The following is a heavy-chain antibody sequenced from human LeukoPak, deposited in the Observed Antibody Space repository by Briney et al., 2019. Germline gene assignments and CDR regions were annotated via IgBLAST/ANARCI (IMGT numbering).Heavy chain of an antibody. CDR1: GYTFTGYY. Sequence: ASVKVSCKTSGYTFTGYYMHWVRQAPGQGLEWMGWINPNHGDTNYAQKFQDRVSMTRDTSISTAYMHLSRLRSADTAVYYCARSPHILTGENFDYWGQGTLLTVSS. D-gene: IGHD3-9*01. CDR3: ARSPHILTGENFDY. CDR2: INPNHGDT. V-gene: IGHV1-2*02. J-gene: IGHJ4*02.